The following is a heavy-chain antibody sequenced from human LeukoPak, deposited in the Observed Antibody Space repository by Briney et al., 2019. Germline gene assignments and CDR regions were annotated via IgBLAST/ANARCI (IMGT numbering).Heavy chain of an antibody. CDR2: INPSGGST. J-gene: IGHJ4*02. Sequence: ASVKVSCKASGYTFTSYYMHWVRQAPGQGLEGMGIINPSGGSTNYAQKFQGRSTMTSDTSTNTVYMAPNNLPPESTASEYCRRAGYWAASGYATIWGQGTLVTVSS. D-gene: IGHD6-13*01. V-gene: IGHV1-46*03. CDR3: RRAGYWAASGYATI. CDR1: GYTFTSYY.